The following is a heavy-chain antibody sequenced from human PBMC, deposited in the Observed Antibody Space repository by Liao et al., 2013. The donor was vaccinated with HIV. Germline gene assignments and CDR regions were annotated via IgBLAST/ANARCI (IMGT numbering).Heavy chain of an antibody. CDR3: ARDMDDYGDYASDY. D-gene: IGHD4-17*01. CDR1: SGTISTSSYY. J-gene: IGHJ4*02. V-gene: IGHV4-39*07. CDR2: IYYRGTT. Sequence: QVQLQESGPRLVKPSETLSLTCIASSGTISTSSYYWAWIRQSPGQGPEWIGSIYYRGTTYYNPSLKSRVTISIDTSKNQFSLKLSSVTAADTAVYYCARDMDDYGDYASDYWGQGTLVTVSS.